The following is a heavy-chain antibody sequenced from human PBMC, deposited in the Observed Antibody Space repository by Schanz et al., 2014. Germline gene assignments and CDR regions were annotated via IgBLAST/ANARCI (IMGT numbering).Heavy chain of an antibody. CDR2: ISGSGGST. CDR3: AKDREWWPYYFDY. CDR1: GFTFRNYA. J-gene: IGHJ4*02. V-gene: IGHV3-23*01. D-gene: IGHD2-15*01. Sequence: VQLLESGGGLVQPGGSLKLSCSASGFTFRNYALSWVRQAPGKGLAWVSAISGSGGSTYYADSVKGRFTNSRDNSNRKLSLQMNSLRADHTAVYYCAKDREWWPYYFDYWGQGTLVTVSS.